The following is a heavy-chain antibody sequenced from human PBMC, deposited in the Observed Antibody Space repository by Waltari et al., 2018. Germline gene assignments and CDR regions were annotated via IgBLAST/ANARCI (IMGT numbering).Heavy chain of an antibody. CDR1: GYSISSGYY. Sequence: QVQLQESGPGLVKPSETLSLTCAVSGYSISSGYYWGWIRQPPGKGLEWIGSIYHSGSTYYNPSLKSRVTISVDTSKNQFSLKLSSVTAADTAVYYCARDSVQGSGSLQVFDYWGQGTLVTVSS. D-gene: IGHD1-26*01. J-gene: IGHJ4*02. CDR2: IYHSGST. V-gene: IGHV4-38-2*01. CDR3: ARDSVQGSGSLQVFDY.